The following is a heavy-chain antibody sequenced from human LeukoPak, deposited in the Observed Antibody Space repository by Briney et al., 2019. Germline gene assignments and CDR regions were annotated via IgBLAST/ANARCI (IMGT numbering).Heavy chain of an antibody. V-gene: IGHV4-59*01. J-gene: IGHJ4*02. CDR1: GGSITSYS. D-gene: IGHD5-24*01. CDR2: VYDGGST. Sequence: PSQTLSPTCTVPGGSITSYSWSWIPQPPGKGLEWMGLVYDGGSTYYNPSLKSRVTISLDTSKNQVSLNLNSVTSPDTAVYYCARAGPRRDGYNFDCWGQGALVTVSS. CDR3: ARAGPRRDGYNFDC.